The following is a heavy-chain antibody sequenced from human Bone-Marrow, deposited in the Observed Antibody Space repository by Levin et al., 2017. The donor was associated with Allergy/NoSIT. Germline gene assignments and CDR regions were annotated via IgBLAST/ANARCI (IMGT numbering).Heavy chain of an antibody. D-gene: IGHD1-14*01. CDR3: ARDSSPLGTTPRRR. J-gene: IGHJ4*02. CDR2: IRSTAYGGTT. Sequence: GESLKISCTASGFTFGDYTMTWVRQAPGERLEWVGFIRSTAYGGTTEYAASVRDRFTISRDDSKNIAYLQMSNLKTEDTAVYFCARDSSPLGTTPRRRWGQGTLVTVSS. CDR1: GFTFGDYT. V-gene: IGHV3-49*04.